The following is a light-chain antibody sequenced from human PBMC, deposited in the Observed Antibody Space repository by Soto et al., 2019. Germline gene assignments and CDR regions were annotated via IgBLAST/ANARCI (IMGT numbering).Light chain of an antibody. Sequence: ETVLTQSPGTLSLSPGERATVSYRACQSVGGSSLAWYQQSPGQAPRLLIYDTSKRSTGIPDRFSGSGSGTDYTLTISRLEPEDFAVYYCQQYQNSPRTFGQGTKVDIK. CDR1: QSVGGSS. J-gene: IGKJ1*01. V-gene: IGKV3-20*01. CDR3: QQYQNSPRT. CDR2: DTS.